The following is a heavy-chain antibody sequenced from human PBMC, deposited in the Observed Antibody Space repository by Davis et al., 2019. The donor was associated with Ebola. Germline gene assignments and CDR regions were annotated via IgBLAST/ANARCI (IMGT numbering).Heavy chain of an antibody. V-gene: IGHV5-10-1*04. J-gene: IGHJ4*02. CDR1: GYSFTSYW. Sequence: GGSLRLSCKGSGYSFTSYWISWVRQMPGKGLEWMGRIDPSDSYTNYSPSFQGQVTISADKSISTAYLQWSSLKASDTAMYYCARHRYYDYVWGYLTWGQGTLVTVSS. CDR2: IDPSDSYT. CDR3: ARHRYYDYVWGYLT. D-gene: IGHD3-16*01.